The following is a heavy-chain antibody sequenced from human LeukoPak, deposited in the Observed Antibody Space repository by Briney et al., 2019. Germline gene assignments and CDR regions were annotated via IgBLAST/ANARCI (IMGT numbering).Heavy chain of an antibody. J-gene: IGHJ4*02. V-gene: IGHV3-9*02. Sequence: GRSLRLSCVVSGFNSEDHAMHWVRQAPGKGLEWVSGINWSSSGTGYADSVKGRFTVSRDTSKNTVYLQMNSLRVEDTAVYYCARALRYYYDSSGYPGGWGQGTLVTVSS. CDR1: GFNSEDHA. CDR2: INWSSSGT. CDR3: ARALRYYYDSSGYPGG. D-gene: IGHD3-22*01.